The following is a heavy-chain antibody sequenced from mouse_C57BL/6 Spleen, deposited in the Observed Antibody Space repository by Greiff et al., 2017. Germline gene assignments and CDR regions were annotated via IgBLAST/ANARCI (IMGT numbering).Heavy chain of an antibody. Sequence: QVQLKQPGAELVRPGSSVKLSCKASGYTFTSYWMDWVKQRPGQGLEWIGNIYPSDSETHYNQKFKDKATLTVDKSSSTAYMQLSSLTSEDSAVXYCAREGRGFAYWGQGTLVTVSA. D-gene: IGHD3-3*01. CDR3: AREGRGFAY. CDR2: IYPSDSET. V-gene: IGHV1-61*01. CDR1: GYTFTSYW. J-gene: IGHJ3*01.